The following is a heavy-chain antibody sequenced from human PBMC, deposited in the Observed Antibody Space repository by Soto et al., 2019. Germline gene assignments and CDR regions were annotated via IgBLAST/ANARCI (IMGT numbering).Heavy chain of an antibody. J-gene: IGHJ5*02. CDR1: GSSLSTSGVG. V-gene: IGHV2-5*02. Sequence: QITLKESGPTLVKPTQTLTLTCTFSGSSLSTSGVGVGWIRQPPGKALEWLALIYWDDDKRYSPSLKSRLTITKDTSKNQVVLTMTNMDPVDTATYYCAHRRDILTGSFDWFDPWGQGTLVTVSS. CDR2: IYWDDDK. CDR3: AHRRDILTGSFDWFDP. D-gene: IGHD3-9*01.